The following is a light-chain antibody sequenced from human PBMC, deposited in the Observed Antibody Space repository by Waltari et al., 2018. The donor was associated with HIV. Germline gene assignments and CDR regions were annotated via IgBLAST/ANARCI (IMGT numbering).Light chain of an antibody. Sequence: QTVVTQEPSLTVSPGGTVTPPCPSRPAPVTSGSLTNWFQRKPGQAPRALIHSTSRRPSWTPARFSGSLLGDRAALTLSGVQPEDEAEYYCLLYYGGAQSWLFGGGTKLTVL. CDR3: LLYYGGAQSWL. J-gene: IGLJ2*01. V-gene: IGLV7-43*01. CDR1: PAPVTSGSL. CDR2: STS.